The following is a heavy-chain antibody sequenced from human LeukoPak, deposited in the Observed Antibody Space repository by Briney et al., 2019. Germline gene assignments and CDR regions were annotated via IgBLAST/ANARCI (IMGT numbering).Heavy chain of an antibody. Sequence: GGSLRLSCAASGFTVSSNYMSWVRQAPGKGLEWVSVIYSGGDTYYADSVKGRFTISRDNSKNTLYLQMNSLRAEDTAVYYCARVSYYYGMDVWGQGTTVTVSS. CDR3: ARVSYYYGMDV. CDR2: IYSGGDT. V-gene: IGHV3-53*01. J-gene: IGHJ6*02. CDR1: GFTVSSNY.